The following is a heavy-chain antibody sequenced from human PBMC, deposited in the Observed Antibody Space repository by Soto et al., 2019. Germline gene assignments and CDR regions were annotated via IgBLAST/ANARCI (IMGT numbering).Heavy chain of an antibody. J-gene: IGHJ4*02. V-gene: IGHV4-30-4*03. CDR3: ERWVEVSLDYFDS. D-gene: IGHD1-1*01. CDR1: GGSMSNSYYY. CDR2: VFHNGRT. Sequence: SETLSLTCTVSGGSMSNSYYYWSWVRQTPGKGLEWIGHVFHNGRTYYNPSLKGRVGILVDTSRNQFSLNLNSMTVADAAVYYWERWVEVSLDYFDSWGQGIPVTVSS.